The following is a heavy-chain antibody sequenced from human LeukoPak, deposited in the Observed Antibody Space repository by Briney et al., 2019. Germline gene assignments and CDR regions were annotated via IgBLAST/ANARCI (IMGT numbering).Heavy chain of an antibody. Sequence: GGSLRLSCAASGFTFSSYGMHWVRQAPGKGLEWVAFIRYDGSNKYYADSVKGRFTISRDNSKNTLYLQMNSLRAEDTAVYYCAKDTCSSTSCEHAFDIWGQGTMVTVSS. CDR3: AKDTCSSTSCEHAFDI. J-gene: IGHJ3*02. CDR1: GFTFSSYG. V-gene: IGHV3-30*02. D-gene: IGHD2-2*01. CDR2: IRYDGSNK.